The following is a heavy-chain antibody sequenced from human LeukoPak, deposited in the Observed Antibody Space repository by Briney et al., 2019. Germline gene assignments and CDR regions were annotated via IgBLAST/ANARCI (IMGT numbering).Heavy chain of an antibody. V-gene: IGHV3-74*01. Sequence: GGSLRLSCAASGFAFSSYWMHWVRQVPGKGLVWVSRINNDGSSTRYADSVKGRFTISRDNAKNTLYVQMNSLRAEDTAVYYCARDLMGPDYWGQGTLVTVSS. CDR2: INNDGSST. J-gene: IGHJ4*02. CDR3: ARDLMGPDY. CDR1: GFAFSSYW. D-gene: IGHD3-10*01.